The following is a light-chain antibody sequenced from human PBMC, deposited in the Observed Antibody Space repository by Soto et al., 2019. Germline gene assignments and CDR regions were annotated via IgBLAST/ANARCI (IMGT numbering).Light chain of an antibody. CDR2: DVY. CDR3: CSYAGTYTWV. V-gene: IGLV2-11*01. CDR1: SSDLGVYNY. J-gene: IGLJ3*02. Sequence: QSALTQPRSVSGSPGQSVTISCTGTSSDLGVYNYVPWYQHHPGKAPKLIIYDVYKRPSGVPDRFSASKSDNTASLTISGLQAEDEADYYCCSYAGTYTWVFGGGTKLTVL.